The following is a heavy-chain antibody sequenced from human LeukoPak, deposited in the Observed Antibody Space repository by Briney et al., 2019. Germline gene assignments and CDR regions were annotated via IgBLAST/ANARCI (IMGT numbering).Heavy chain of an antibody. CDR3: ASSCNWRTIDF. CDR1: GFTFSTYA. CDR2: ISASGGNT. Sequence: GGSLRLSCAASGFTFSTYAMSWVRQAPGKGLEWVSAISASGGNTYYADSVKGRFTISRDNSKNMLYVQMNSLRAEDTAVYYCASSCNWRTIDFWGQGTLVTVSS. V-gene: IGHV3-23*01. J-gene: IGHJ4*02. D-gene: IGHD1-1*01.